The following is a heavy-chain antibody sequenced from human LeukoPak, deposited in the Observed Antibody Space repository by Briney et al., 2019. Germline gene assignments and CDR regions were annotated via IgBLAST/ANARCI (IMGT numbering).Heavy chain of an antibody. CDR2: IHYSGRP. V-gene: IGHV4-59*11. J-gene: IGHJ3*02. D-gene: IGHD3-22*01. CDR1: GGSISRHF. Sequence: PSETLSLTCSVSGGSISRHFWSWIRQPPGKGLEWIAFIHYSGRPKYNPSLQSRVTISIDTSENNFSLKLTSVTAADTAVYYCARLLDNDSSGDPDTFDMWGQGTVVTVSS. CDR3: ARLLDNDSSGDPDTFDM.